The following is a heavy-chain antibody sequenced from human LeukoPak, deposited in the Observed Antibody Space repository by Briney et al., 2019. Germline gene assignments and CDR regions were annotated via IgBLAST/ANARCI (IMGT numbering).Heavy chain of an antibody. CDR1: GGSISSYY. CDR2: IYTSGST. J-gene: IGHJ5*02. D-gene: IGHD3-3*01. V-gene: IGHV4-4*07. Sequence: SETLSLTCTVSGGSISSYYWSWILQPAGKGLELIGRIYTSGSTNYNPSLKSRVTMSVDTSKNQFSLKLSSVTAADTAVYYCAREPTIFGSYNWFDPWGQGTLVTVSS. CDR3: AREPTIFGSYNWFDP.